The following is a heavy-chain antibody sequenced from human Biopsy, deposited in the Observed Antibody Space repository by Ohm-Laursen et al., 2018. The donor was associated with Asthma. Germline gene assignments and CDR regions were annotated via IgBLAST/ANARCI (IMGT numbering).Heavy chain of an antibody. CDR3: ARLMSGSYSFDY. V-gene: IGHV4-39*07. CDR2: MYYGETT. D-gene: IGHD1-26*01. Sequence: SETLSLTCTVSGASITSSAYYWGWIRQPPGKGLEWIGSMYYGETTYYSPSLKSRVTISVDKSKNQFSLKLSSVTAADTAVYYCARLMSGSYSFDYWGQGTLVTVSS. CDR1: GASITSSAYY. J-gene: IGHJ4*02.